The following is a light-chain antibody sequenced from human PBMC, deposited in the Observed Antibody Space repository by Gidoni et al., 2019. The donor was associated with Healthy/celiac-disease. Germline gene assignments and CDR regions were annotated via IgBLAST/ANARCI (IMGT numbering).Light chain of an antibody. J-gene: IGKJ1*01. Sequence: DIQMTQSPSSLSASVGDRVTITCRASQGISNYLAWYQQKPGKVPKILIYAASTLQSGVPSRFSGSGSVTDFTLTISSLQPEDVATYYCQKYNSAPWTFGQWTKVEIK. CDR3: QKYNSAPWT. CDR2: AAS. CDR1: QGISNY. V-gene: IGKV1-27*01.